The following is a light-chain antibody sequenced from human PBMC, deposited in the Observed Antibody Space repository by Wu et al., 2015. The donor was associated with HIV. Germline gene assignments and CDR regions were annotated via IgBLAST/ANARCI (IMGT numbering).Light chain of an antibody. V-gene: IGKV3-15*01. CDR2: AAS. Sequence: ETVMTQSPAILSMSPGERATLSCRASQSVSNYLAWYQQKPGQAPRLLIYAASLRAPGSPARFSGSGSGTEFTLTISSMQSEDFAVYYCQHYNYWPPYSFGQGTKLEIK. J-gene: IGKJ2*03. CDR1: QSVSNY. CDR3: QHYNYWPPYS.